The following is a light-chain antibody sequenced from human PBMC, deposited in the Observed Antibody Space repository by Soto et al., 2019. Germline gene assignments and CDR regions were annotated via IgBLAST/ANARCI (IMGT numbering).Light chain of an antibody. J-gene: IGLJ3*02. CDR1: SSNIGKNY. V-gene: IGLV1-47*01. Sequence: QSVLTQPPSASGTPGQRVTISCSGSSSNIGKNYVYWYQQLPGTAPKLLIYRNDQRPSGVPDRFSGSKSGTSASLAISGLRSEDEADYHCTSWDDSLSGHWVFGGGTKLTVL. CDR3: TSWDDSLSGHWV. CDR2: RND.